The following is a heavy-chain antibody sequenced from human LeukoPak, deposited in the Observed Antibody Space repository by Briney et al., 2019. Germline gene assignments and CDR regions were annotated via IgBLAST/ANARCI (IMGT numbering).Heavy chain of an antibody. CDR3: AKEPGLSYSVTPFDY. J-gene: IGHJ4*02. D-gene: IGHD1-26*01. Sequence: GGSLRLSCAASGFTFRIYAMRWVRQPPGEGREWVSAISGSGGSTYYADSVKGRFTISRDNSKNTLYLQMNSLRAEDTAVYYCAKEPGLSYSVTPFDYWGQGTLITVSS. CDR1: GFTFRIYA. CDR2: ISGSGGST. V-gene: IGHV3-23*01.